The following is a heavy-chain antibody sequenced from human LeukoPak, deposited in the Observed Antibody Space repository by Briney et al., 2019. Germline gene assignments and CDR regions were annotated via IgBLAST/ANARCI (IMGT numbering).Heavy chain of an antibody. D-gene: IGHD3-10*01. CDR1: GFTVSSNY. V-gene: IGHV3-66*01. J-gene: IGHJ6*02. CDR2: IYSGGST. CDR3: ARDRVRGVAYGMDV. Sequence: GGSLRLSCAASGFTVSSNYMSWVHQAPGKGLEWVSVIYSGGSTYYADSVKGRFTISRDNSKNTLYLQMNSLRAEDTAVYYCARDRVRGVAYGMDVWGQGTTVTVSS.